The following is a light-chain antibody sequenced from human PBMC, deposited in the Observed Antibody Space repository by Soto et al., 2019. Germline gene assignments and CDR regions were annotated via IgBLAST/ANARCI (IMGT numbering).Light chain of an antibody. CDR3: QHDYTTPPA. CDR1: QSVLYSPNNKNY. V-gene: IGKV4-1*01. CDR2: WAS. J-gene: IGKJ3*01. Sequence: DIVMTQSPDSLAVSLGERATINCKSSQSVLYSPNNKNYLAWFQQKPGLPPKLIIYWASTRESGVPDRFSGSGSGTDFTLTISSLQAEDVAVYYCQHDYTTPPAFGPGTKVDIK.